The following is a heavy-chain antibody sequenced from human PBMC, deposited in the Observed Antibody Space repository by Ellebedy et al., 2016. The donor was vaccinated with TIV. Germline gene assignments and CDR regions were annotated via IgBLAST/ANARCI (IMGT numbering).Heavy chain of an antibody. CDR3: ARDHLGTAIPYDY. CDR2: ISSSSSYI. V-gene: IGHV3-21*01. Sequence: GESLKISCVASGFTFSSYSMNWVRQAPGKGLEWVSSISSSSSYIYYADSVKGRFTISRDNAKNSLYLQMNSLRAEDTAVYYCARDHLGTAIPYDYWGQGTLVTVSS. CDR1: GFTFSSYS. J-gene: IGHJ4*02. D-gene: IGHD2-21*02.